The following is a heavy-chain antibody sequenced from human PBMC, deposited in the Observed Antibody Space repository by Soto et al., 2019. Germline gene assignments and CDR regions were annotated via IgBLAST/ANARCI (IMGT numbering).Heavy chain of an antibody. CDR2: IYYSGST. V-gene: IGHV4-30-4*01. D-gene: IGHD1-26*01. CDR1: GGSISSGDYY. CDR3: ARFLRSRWELLRDHFDY. Sequence: QVQLQESGPGLVKPSQTLSLTCTVSGGSISSGDYYWSWIRQPPGKGLEWIGYIYYSGSTYYNPSLKSRVTISVDTSKNQFSLKLSSVTAADTAVYYCARFLRSRWELLRDHFDYWGQGTLVTVSS. J-gene: IGHJ4*02.